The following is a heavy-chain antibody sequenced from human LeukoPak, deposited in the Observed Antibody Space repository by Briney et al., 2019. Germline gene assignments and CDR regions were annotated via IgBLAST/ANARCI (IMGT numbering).Heavy chain of an antibody. Sequence: SETLSLTCTVSGYSISSGYYWGWIRQPPGKGLEWIGSIYHSGSTYYNPSLKSRVTISVDTSKNQFSPKLSSVTAADTAVYYCARDRSGSYGGFDYWGQGTLVTVSS. CDR1: GYSISSGYY. CDR2: IYHSGST. CDR3: ARDRSGSYGGFDY. V-gene: IGHV4-38-2*02. D-gene: IGHD1-26*01. J-gene: IGHJ4*02.